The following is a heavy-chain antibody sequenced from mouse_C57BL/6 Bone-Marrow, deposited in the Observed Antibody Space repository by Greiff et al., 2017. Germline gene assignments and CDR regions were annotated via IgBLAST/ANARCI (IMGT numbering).Heavy chain of an antibody. CDR3: ARWDYYYGSSYHWYFDV. CDR2: IYPGSGNT. V-gene: IGHV1-76*01. J-gene: IGHJ1*03. Sequence: QVQLKESGAELVRPGASVKLSCKASGYTFTDYYINWVKQSPGQGLEWIARIYPGSGNTYYNEKFKGKATLTAEKSSSTAYMQLSSLTSEDSAVXFCARWDYYYGSSYHWYFDVWGTGTTVTVSS. D-gene: IGHD1-1*01. CDR1: GYTFTDYY.